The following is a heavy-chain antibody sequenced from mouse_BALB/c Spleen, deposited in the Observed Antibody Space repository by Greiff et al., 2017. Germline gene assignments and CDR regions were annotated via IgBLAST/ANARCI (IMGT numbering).Heavy chain of an antibody. CDR1: GYAFSSYW. Sequence: VQLQQSGAELVRPGSSVKISCKASGYAFSSYWMNWVKQRPGQGLEWIGQIYPGDGDTNYNGKFKGKATLTADKSSSTAYMQLSSLTSEDSAVYFCAREELGRAYAMDYWGQGTSVTVSS. D-gene: IGHD4-1*01. CDR3: AREELGRAYAMDY. V-gene: IGHV1-80*01. CDR2: IYPGDGDT. J-gene: IGHJ4*01.